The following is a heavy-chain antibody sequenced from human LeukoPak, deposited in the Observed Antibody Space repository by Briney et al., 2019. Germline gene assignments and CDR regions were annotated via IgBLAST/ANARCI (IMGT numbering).Heavy chain of an antibody. V-gene: IGHV7-4-1*02. CDR2: INTNTGNP. CDR3: ARRDHSGSYQISPGDFDY. D-gene: IGHD1-26*01. Sequence: ASVKVSCKASGYTFSSYGMNWVRQAPGQGLEWMGGINTNTGNPTYAQGFTGRFVFSLDTSVSTAYLQISSLKAKDTAVYYCARRDHSGSYQISPGDFDYWGQGTLVTVSS. J-gene: IGHJ4*02. CDR1: GYTFSSYG.